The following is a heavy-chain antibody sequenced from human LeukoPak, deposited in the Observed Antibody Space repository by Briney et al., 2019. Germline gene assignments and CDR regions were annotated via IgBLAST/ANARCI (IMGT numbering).Heavy chain of an antibody. V-gene: IGHV4-59*08. J-gene: IGHJ4*02. Sequence: PSETLSLTCTVSGGSISSYYWSWIRQPPGKGLEWIGYIYYSGCTNYNPSLKSRVTISVDTSKNQFSLKLSSVTAADTAVYYCASLSYCSSTSCYVGYFDYWGQGTLVTVSS. CDR2: IYYSGCT. D-gene: IGHD2-2*01. CDR3: ASLSYCSSTSCYVGYFDY. CDR1: GGSISSYY.